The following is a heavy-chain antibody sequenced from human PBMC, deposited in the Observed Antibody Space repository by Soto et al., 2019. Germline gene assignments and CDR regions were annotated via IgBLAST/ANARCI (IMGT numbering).Heavy chain of an antibody. D-gene: IGHD3-10*01. J-gene: IGHJ6*02. Sequence: SETLSLTCTVSGGSISSSSYYWGWIRQPPGKGLEWIGSIYYSGSTYYNPSLKSRVTISVDTSKNQFSLKLSSVTAADTAVYYCARTMVQRYYYYYYGMDVWGQGTTVT. CDR3: ARTMVQRYYYYYYGMDV. V-gene: IGHV4-39*01. CDR1: GGSISSSSYY. CDR2: IYYSGST.